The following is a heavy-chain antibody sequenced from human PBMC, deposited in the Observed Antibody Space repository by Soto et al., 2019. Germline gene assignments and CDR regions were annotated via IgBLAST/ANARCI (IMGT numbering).Heavy chain of an antibody. CDR2: INAGNGNT. Sequence: ASVKVPCKASGYTFSSYAMHWVRQAPGQRLEWMGWINAGNGNTKYSQKFQGRVTITRGTSASTAYMELSSLRSEDTAVYYCARAPSWYNFDYWGQGTLVTVSS. J-gene: IGHJ4*02. CDR1: GYTFSSYA. CDR3: ARAPSWYNFDY. D-gene: IGHD6-13*01. V-gene: IGHV1-3*01.